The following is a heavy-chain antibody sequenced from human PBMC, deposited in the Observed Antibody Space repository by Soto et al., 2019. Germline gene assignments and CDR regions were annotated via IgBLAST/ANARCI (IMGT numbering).Heavy chain of an antibody. CDR1: GYTFTSYA. D-gene: IGHD3-22*01. CDR2: INAGNGNT. Sequence: ASVKVSCKASGYTFTSYAMHWVRQAPGQRLEWTGWINAGNGNTKYSQKFQGRVTITRDTSASTAYMELSSLRSEDTAVYYCARNRYYDSSGMAYWGQGTLVTVSS. J-gene: IGHJ4*02. CDR3: ARNRYYDSSGMAY. V-gene: IGHV1-3*01.